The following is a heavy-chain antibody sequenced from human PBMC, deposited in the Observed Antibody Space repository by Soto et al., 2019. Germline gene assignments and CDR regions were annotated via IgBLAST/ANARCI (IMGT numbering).Heavy chain of an antibody. Sequence: QVTLEESGPTRVKPTKTLTLTCTFSGFSLATSGVGVGWVRQPPGKALERIALIYWDDDKSYSPSLRSRLTLTKDPSRNQVVLTMTNMDPVDTATYYCAHRVGLQGNWNGGYFDFWGQGALVTVSS. CDR2: IYWDDDK. J-gene: IGHJ4*02. CDR1: GFSLATSGVG. V-gene: IGHV2-5*02. D-gene: IGHD1-1*01. CDR3: AHRVGLQGNWNGGYFDF.